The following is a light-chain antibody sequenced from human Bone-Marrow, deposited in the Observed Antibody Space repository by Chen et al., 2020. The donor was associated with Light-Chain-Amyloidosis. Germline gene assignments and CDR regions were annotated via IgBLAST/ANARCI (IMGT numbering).Light chain of an antibody. CDR1: QTISSNY. CDR3: QQYGTSPLT. Sequence: EIVLTQSPGTLSLSPGQGANLSCRASQTISSNYLTWYQQKFGQAPRLLIYGSSSRATCIPARFTGSGSGTDFTLTINRLEPEDFAMYYCQQYGTSPLTFGGGTKVEIK. V-gene: IGKV3-20*01. J-gene: IGKJ4*01. CDR2: GSS.